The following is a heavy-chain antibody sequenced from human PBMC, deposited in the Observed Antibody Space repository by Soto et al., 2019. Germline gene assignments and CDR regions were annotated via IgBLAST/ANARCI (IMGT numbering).Heavy chain of an antibody. D-gene: IGHD4-17*01. Sequence: LSLTCTVSGGSISSSSYYWGWIRQPPGKGLEWIGSIYYSGSTYYNPSLKSRVTISVDTSKNQFSLKLSSVTAADTAVYYCARQVPAETTGIDYWGQGTLVTVSS. CDR1: GGSISSSSYY. CDR3: ARQVPAETTGIDY. J-gene: IGHJ4*02. CDR2: IYYSGST. V-gene: IGHV4-39*01.